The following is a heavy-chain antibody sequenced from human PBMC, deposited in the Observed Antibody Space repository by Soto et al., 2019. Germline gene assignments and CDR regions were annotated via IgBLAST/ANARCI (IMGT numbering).Heavy chain of an antibody. V-gene: IGHV1-2*04. CDR3: VREGVGPTYGWFDP. D-gene: IGHD2-8*01. CDR1: GYTFTGNY. J-gene: IGHJ5*02. Sequence: QVQLVQSGAEVKKPGASVKVSCEATGYTFTGNYLHWVRQAPGQGLEWMGWIHPHSGATKYAQKFQGWVTMTRDTSVSTAYLDVSSLKSNDTAVYYCVREGVGPTYGWFDPWGQGTLVTVSS. CDR2: IHPHSGAT.